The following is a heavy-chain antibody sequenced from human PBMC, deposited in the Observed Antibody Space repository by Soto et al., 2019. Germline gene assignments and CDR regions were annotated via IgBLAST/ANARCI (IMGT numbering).Heavy chain of an antibody. CDR2: IYYSGST. V-gene: IGHV4-61*01. Sequence: LEPLSLTCSVAGGSVSGVRYYWSRKRQPPGKGLEWIGYIYYSGSTNYNPSLKSRVTISVDTSKNQFSLKLSSVTAADTAVYYCARVTIPEGDWFDPWGQGTLVTVSS. CDR3: ARVTIPEGDWFDP. CDR1: GGSVSGVRYY. D-gene: IGHD3-10*01. J-gene: IGHJ5*02.